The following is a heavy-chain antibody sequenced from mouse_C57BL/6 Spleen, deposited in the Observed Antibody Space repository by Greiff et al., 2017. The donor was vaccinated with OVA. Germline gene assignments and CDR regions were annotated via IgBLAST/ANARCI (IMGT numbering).Heavy chain of an antibody. V-gene: IGHV1-54*01. D-gene: IGHD2-2*01. Sequence: VQVVESGAELVRPGTSVKVSCKASGYAFTNYLIEWVKQRPGQGLEWIGVINPGSGGTNYNEKFKGKATLTADKSSSTAYMQLSSLTSEDSAVYFCARSGYGYDGFDYWGQGTTLTVSS. CDR3: ARSGYGYDGFDY. CDR1: GYAFTNYL. J-gene: IGHJ2*01. CDR2: INPGSGGT.